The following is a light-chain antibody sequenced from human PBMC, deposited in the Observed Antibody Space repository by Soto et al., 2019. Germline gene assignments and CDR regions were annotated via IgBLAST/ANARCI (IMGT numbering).Light chain of an antibody. CDR1: QTVSSW. CDR2: DVS. CDR3: QQYYSYSRT. V-gene: IGKV1-5*01. Sequence: GDRVPLTCRASQTVSSWLAWYQQKPGKAPKLLIYDVSSLESGVPSRFSGSGSGPEFTLTISSLQPDDVATYYCQQYYSYSRTFGQGTKVEVK. J-gene: IGKJ1*01.